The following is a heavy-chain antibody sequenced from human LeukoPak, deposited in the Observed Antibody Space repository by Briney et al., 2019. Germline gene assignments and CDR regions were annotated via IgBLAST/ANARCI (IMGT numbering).Heavy chain of an antibody. CDR2: ITGGGLRT. CDR3: AKDAQRGFDYSNSLEH. CDR1: GFTFSSFA. Sequence: GGSLRLSCAASGFTFSSFAMSWIRQAPRKGLEWVSAITGGGLRTYYADSVTGRFTISRDNSKNTVYLQMNSLRVEDTAVYYCAKDAQRGFDYSNSLEHWGQGSLVTVSS. J-gene: IGHJ4*02. V-gene: IGHV3-23*01. D-gene: IGHD4-11*01.